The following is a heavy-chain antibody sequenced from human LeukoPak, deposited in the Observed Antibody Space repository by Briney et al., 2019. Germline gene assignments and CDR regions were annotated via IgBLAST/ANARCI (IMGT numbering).Heavy chain of an antibody. D-gene: IGHD3-22*01. V-gene: IGHV3-30*09. J-gene: IGHJ4*02. CDR1: GFTLSSYA. CDR3: ARTAVYYDSSGYYGWDY. Sequence: GGSLRLSCAASGFTLSSYAMHWVRQAPGKGLEWVAVISYDGSNKYYADSVKGRFAISRDNSKNTLYLQMNSLRAEDTAVYYCARTAVYYDSSGYYGWDYWGQGTLVTVSS. CDR2: ISYDGSNK.